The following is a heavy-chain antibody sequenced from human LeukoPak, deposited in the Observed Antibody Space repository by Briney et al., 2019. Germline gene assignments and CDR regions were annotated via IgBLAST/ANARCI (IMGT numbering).Heavy chain of an antibody. J-gene: IGHJ4*02. Sequence: ASVKVSCKASGYTFTSYGISWVRQAPGPGLEWMGGYDPADGETIYAQKFQGRVTMTEDTSTDTAYMELSSLRSEDTAVYYCATQLSSGWPLRHLPFGFWGQGTLVTVSS. CDR2: YDPADGET. D-gene: IGHD3-22*01. V-gene: IGHV1-24*01. CDR1: GYTFTSYG. CDR3: ATQLSSGWPLRHLPFGF.